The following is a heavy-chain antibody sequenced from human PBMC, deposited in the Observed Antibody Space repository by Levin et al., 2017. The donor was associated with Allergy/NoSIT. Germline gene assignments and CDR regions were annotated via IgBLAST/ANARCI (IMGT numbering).Heavy chain of an antibody. CDR2: IYTSGST. D-gene: IGHD6-13*01. Sequence: PSETLSLTCTVSGASISSYYWSWIRQPDGKGLEWIGRIYTSGSTDYNPSLKSRVTMSVDTSKNQFSLKLSSVTAADTAVYYCARDKWGGIAAAGAFFTWYFDLWGRGTLVTVSS. J-gene: IGHJ2*01. CDR1: GASISSYY. V-gene: IGHV4-4*07. CDR3: ARDKWGGIAAAGAFFTWYFDL.